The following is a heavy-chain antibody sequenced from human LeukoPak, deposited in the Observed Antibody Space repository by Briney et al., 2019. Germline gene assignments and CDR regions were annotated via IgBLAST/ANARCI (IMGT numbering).Heavy chain of an antibody. Sequence: ETLSLTCTVSGGSISSYYWNWIRQPPGKGLEWIGYIYYSGSTNYNPSLKSRVTISVDTSKNQFSLNLTSVTAADTAVYYCARFTPQGYGWGGYNRFDPWGQGTLVTVSS. CDR2: IYYSGST. J-gene: IGHJ5*02. D-gene: IGHD3-16*01. V-gene: IGHV4-59*01. CDR3: ARFTPQGYGWGGYNRFDP. CDR1: GGSISSYY.